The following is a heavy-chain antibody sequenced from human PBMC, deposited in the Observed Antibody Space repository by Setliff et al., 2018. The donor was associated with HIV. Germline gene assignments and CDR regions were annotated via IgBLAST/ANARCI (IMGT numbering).Heavy chain of an antibody. CDR1: GDSISSSSYY. J-gene: IGHJ4*02. Sequence: SETLSLTCSVSGDSISSSSYYWGWIRQPPGKGLEWIGSIYYSGSTYYNPSLKSRVTISVDTSKNQFSLKLSSVTAADTAVYYCAQYSSGFDYWGQGTLVTVSS. CDR2: IYYSGST. V-gene: IGHV4-39*07. CDR3: AQYSSGFDY. D-gene: IGHD5-12*01.